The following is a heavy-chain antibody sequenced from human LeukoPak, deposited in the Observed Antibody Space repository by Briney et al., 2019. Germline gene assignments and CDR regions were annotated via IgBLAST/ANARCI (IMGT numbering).Heavy chain of an antibody. CDR3: ARDRSGGIYATFEY. CDR2: ISAAGGST. Sequence: TGGSLRLSCAASGFTFRNYAISWVRQAPGKGLEWVLAISAAGGSTYYADSVKGRFTFSRDNAKNTLYAQMNSLRAEDTAVYYCARDRSGGIYATFEYWGQGTLVTVSS. D-gene: IGHD1-26*01. J-gene: IGHJ4*02. CDR1: GFTFRNYA. V-gene: IGHV3-23*01.